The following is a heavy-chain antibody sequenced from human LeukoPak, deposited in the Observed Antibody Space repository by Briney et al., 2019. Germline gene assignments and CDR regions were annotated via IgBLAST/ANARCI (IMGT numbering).Heavy chain of an antibody. CDR3: AREKYYYDSSGYSLSAHGMDV. J-gene: IGHJ6*02. V-gene: IGHV4-34*01. CDR1: GGSFSGYY. CDR2: INHSGST. Sequence: PSETLSLTCAVYGGSFSGYYWSWIRQPPGKGLEWIGEINHSGSTNYNPSLKSRVTISVDTSKNQFSLKLSSVTAADTAVYYCAREKYYYDSSGYSLSAHGMDVWGQGTTVAVSS. D-gene: IGHD3-22*01.